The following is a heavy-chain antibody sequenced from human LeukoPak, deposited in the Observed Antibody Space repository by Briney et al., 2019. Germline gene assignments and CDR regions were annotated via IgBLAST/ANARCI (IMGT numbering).Heavy chain of an antibody. Sequence: RGSLRLSCAASGFTFSSYAMNWVAQAPGKGLEWVSSISASGGTTYYADSVKGRFTISRDISKNTLYLQMNSLRAEDTALYYCAKNYYDSSGHFDHWGQGTLVTVSS. CDR2: ISASGGTT. V-gene: IGHV3-23*01. CDR1: GFTFSSYA. D-gene: IGHD3-22*01. J-gene: IGHJ4*02. CDR3: AKNYYDSSGHFDH.